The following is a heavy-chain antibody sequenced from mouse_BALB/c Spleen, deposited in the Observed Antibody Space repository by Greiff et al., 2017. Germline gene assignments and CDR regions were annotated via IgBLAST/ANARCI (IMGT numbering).Heavy chain of an antibody. CDR2: ISSGGSYT. Sequence: DVHLVESGGGLVKPGGSLKLSCAASGFTFSSYTMSWVRQTPEKRLEWVATISSGGSYTYYPDSVKGRFTISRDNAKNTLYLQMSSLKSEDTAMYYCTRETTVVPDAMDYWGQGTSVTVSS. D-gene: IGHD1-1*01. V-gene: IGHV5-6-4*01. J-gene: IGHJ4*01. CDR1: GFTFSSYT. CDR3: TRETTVVPDAMDY.